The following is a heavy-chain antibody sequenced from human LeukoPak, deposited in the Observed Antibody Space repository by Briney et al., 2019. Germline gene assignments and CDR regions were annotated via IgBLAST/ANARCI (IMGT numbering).Heavy chain of an antibody. V-gene: IGHV3-33*01. CDR1: GFTFSSYG. D-gene: IGHD6-13*01. J-gene: IGHJ4*02. CDR3: ARDRGSSWYTQFDY. Sequence: PGGSLRLSCAASGFTFSSYGMHWVRQAPGKGLEWVAVIWYDGSNKYYADSVKGRFTISRDNSKNTLYLQMNSLRAEDTAVYYCARDRGSSWYTQFDYWGQGTLVTVSS. CDR2: IWYDGSNK.